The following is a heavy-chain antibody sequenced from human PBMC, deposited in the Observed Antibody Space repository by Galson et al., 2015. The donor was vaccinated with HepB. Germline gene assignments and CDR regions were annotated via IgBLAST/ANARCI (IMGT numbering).Heavy chain of an antibody. Sequence: SLRLSCAASGFTFSSYSMNWVRQAPGKGLEWVSSISSSSSYIYYADSVKGRFTISRDNAKNSLYLQMNSLRAEDTAVYYCARDGHIVVVTAIPDLGMDVWGQGTTVTVSS. V-gene: IGHV3-21*01. CDR1: GFTFSSYS. CDR3: ARDGHIVVVTAIPDLGMDV. CDR2: ISSSSSYI. J-gene: IGHJ6*02. D-gene: IGHD2-21*02.